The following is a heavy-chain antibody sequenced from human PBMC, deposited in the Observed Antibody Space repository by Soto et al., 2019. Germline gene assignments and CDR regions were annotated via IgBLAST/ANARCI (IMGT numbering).Heavy chain of an antibody. CDR2: IWYDGSNK. D-gene: IGHD3-22*01. CDR3: ARDRPDSSGYLQYYFDY. J-gene: IGHJ4*02. Sequence: PGGSLRLSCAASGFTFSSYGMHWVRQAPGKGLEWVAVIWYDGSNKYYADSVKGRFTISRDNSKNTLYLQMNSLRAEDTAVYYCARDRPDSSGYLQYYFDYWGQGTLVTVSS. CDR1: GFTFSSYG. V-gene: IGHV3-33*01.